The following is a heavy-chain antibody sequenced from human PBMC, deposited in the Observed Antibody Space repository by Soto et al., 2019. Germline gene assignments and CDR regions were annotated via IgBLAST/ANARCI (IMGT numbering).Heavy chain of an antibody. D-gene: IGHD3-22*01. V-gene: IGHV4-39*01. J-gene: IGHJ4*02. CDR2: IHYSGST. Sequence: SETLSLTCTVSGGSINSTNYFWGWIRQPPGKGLEWIGSIHYSGSTYYNPSLKSRVTVSVDTSKNQFSLKLTSVTAADTAVYYCARQRDYYDTSGDSYFDYWGQGTLVTVS. CDR3: ARQRDYYDTSGDSYFDY. CDR1: GGSINSTNYF.